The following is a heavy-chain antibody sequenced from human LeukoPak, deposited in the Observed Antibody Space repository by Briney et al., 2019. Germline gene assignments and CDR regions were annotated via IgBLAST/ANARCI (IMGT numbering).Heavy chain of an antibody. Sequence: GGSLRLSCAASGFTFSSYAMHWVRQAPGKGQEWVAVISFDGSNKYYADSVKGRFTISRDNSKNTLYLQMNSLRAEDTAVYYCARGRPYDILTGYYPLYYYYYGMDVWGKGTTVTVSS. V-gene: IGHV3-30*04. CDR3: ARGRPYDILTGYYPLYYYYYGMDV. CDR1: GFTFSSYA. J-gene: IGHJ6*04. CDR2: ISFDGSNK. D-gene: IGHD3-9*01.